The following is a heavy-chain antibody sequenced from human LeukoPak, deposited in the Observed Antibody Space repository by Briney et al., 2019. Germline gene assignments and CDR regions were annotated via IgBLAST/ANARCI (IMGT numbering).Heavy chain of an antibody. Sequence: GGSLRLSCAASGFTVSSSYMSWVRQAPGKGLEWVSVIYSGGNTYYADSVKGRFIISRDNAKDSLYLQMNSLRAEDMAVYYCVGGGIKGYWGQGTLVTVSS. V-gene: IGHV3-66*02. CDR1: GFTVSSSY. CDR3: VGGGIKGY. CDR2: IYSGGNT. J-gene: IGHJ4*02. D-gene: IGHD3-10*01.